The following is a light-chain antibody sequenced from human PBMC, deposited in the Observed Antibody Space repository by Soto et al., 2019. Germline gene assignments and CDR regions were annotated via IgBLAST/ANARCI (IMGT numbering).Light chain of an antibody. CDR3: QQRYIWAPLT. CDR1: QSVSNN. J-gene: IGKJ5*01. CDR2: GPS. Sequence: IVMTQSPALRSVSPGERATLSCRASQSVSNNLAWYQQKPGQAPRLLIYGPSTRATGITARFSGSGSGTEFTLTISSRAPEDFAVYYGQQRYIWAPLTVGQGTRLEIK. V-gene: IGKV3-15*01.